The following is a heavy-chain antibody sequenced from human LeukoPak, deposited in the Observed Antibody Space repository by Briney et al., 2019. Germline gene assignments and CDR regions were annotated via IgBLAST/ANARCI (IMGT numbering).Heavy chain of an antibody. CDR2: ISYDGSNK. D-gene: IGHD3-10*01. J-gene: IGHJ4*02. Sequence: GGSLRLSCAGSGFTFSNYGMHWVRQAPGKGLEWVAVISYDGSNKYYANSVKGRFTISRDNSKNTVYLQMNSLSTEDTALYYCAKDLWEWHYGSGTYHDYWGQGTLVTVSS. CDR3: AKDLWEWHYGSGTYHDY. CDR1: GFTFSNYG. V-gene: IGHV3-30*18.